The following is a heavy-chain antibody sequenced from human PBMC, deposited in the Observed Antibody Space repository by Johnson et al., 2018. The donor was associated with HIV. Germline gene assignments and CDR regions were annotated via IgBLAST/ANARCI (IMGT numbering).Heavy chain of an antibody. CDR3: ARDRGYWDAFDI. CDR1: RFTFSDYY. D-gene: IGHD3-22*01. Sequence: QVQLVESGGGLVKPGGSRRLSCAASRFTFSDYYMSWIRQTPGKGLEWVSYISSSGGTIYYADSVKGRFSISRDNAKNSLYLQMNSLRAEDTAVYYCARDRGYWDAFDIWGQGTMVTVSS. CDR2: ISSSGGTI. J-gene: IGHJ3*02. V-gene: IGHV3-11*04.